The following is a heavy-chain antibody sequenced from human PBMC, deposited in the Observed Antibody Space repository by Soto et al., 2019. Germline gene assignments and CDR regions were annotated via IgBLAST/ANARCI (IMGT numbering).Heavy chain of an antibody. Sequence: ASVKVSCKASGYTFTSYAIHWVRQAPGQRLEWMGWINACNGNTKYSQKFQGRVTITRDTSTSTAYMELSSLRSEDTAVYYCARLVGSSANYYDCLDVWRQGTTVTVSS. CDR1: GYTFTSYA. CDR2: INACNGNT. V-gene: IGHV1-3*01. J-gene: IGHJ6*02. D-gene: IGHD6-25*01. CDR3: ARLVGSSANYYDCLDV.